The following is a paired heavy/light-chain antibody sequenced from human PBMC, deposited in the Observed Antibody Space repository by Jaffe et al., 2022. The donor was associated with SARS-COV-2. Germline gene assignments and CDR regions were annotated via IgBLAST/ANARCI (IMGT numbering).Light chain of an antibody. J-gene: IGLJ2*01. V-gene: IGLV3-1*01. CDR1: KLGPKY. CDR3: QAWDGSTAV. CDR2: QDT. Sequence: SYELTQPASVSVSPGQTATITCSGDKLGPKYACWYQQKPGQSPVLVISQDTKRPSGIPERFSGSNSGNTSTLTISGTQAMDEADFYCQAWDGSTAVFGGGTKLTVL.
Heavy chain of an antibody. CDR2: LNTATGGR. CDR1: GHTFTTYY. J-gene: IGHJ4*02. D-gene: IGHD6-13*01. CDR3: ARGAHQQLVNFDF. Sequence: QVQLVQSGAEVKKPGASVKLSCKASGHTFTTYYLHWVRQAPGQGLEWMGLLNTATGGRNYAQNFQGRVTMTGDTSTSTVYMELSSLRSEDTAVYYCARGAHQQLVNFDFWGQGTLVTVSS. V-gene: IGHV1-46*01.